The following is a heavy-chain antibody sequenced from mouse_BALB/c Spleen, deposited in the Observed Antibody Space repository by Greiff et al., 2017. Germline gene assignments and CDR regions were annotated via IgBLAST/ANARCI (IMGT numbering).Heavy chain of an antibody. D-gene: IGHD2-10*01. V-gene: IGHV1-82*01. CDR2: IYPGDGDT. Sequence: QVQLQQSGPELVKPGASVKISCKASGYAFSSSWMNWVKQRPGQGLEWIGRIYPGDGDTNYNGKFKGKATLTADKSSSTAYMQLSSLTSVDSAVYFCAPYSWFAYWGQGTLVTVSA. CDR1: GYAFSSSW. J-gene: IGHJ3*01. CDR3: APYSWFAY.